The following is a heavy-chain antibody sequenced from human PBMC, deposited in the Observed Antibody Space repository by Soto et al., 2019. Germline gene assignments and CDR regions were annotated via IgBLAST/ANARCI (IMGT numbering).Heavy chain of an antibody. D-gene: IGHD3-22*01. CDR3: ARQHDSSGYLLGGQFDY. Sequence: RGESLKISCKGSGYSFTSYWIGWVRQMPGKGLEWMGIIYPGDSDTRYSPSFQGQVTISADKSISTAYLQWSSLKASDTAMYYCARQHDSSGYLLGGQFDYWGQGTLVTVSS. J-gene: IGHJ4*02. CDR1: GYSFTSYW. V-gene: IGHV5-51*01. CDR2: IYPGDSDT.